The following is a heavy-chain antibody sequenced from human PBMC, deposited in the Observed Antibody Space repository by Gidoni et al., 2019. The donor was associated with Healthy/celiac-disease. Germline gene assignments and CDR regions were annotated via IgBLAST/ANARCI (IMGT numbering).Heavy chain of an antibody. D-gene: IGHD1-26*01. J-gene: IGHJ3*02. Sequence: QVQLVQSGAEVKKPGASVKVSCKASGYTFTGYYMHWVRQAPGQGLEWMGWINPNSGGTNYAQQFQGWVTMPRDTSISTAYMELSRLRSDDTAVYYCAREGGFLGATPDAFDIWGQGTMVTVSS. CDR2: INPNSGGT. CDR3: AREGGFLGATPDAFDI. CDR1: GYTFTGYY. V-gene: IGHV1-2*04.